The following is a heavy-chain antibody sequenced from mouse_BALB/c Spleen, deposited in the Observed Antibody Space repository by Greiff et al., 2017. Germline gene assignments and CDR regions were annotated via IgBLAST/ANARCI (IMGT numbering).Heavy chain of an antibody. Sequence: EVMLVESGGGLVKPGGSLKLSCAASGFTFSSYAMSWVRQSPEKRLEWVAEISSGGSYTYYPDTVTGRFTISRDNAKNTLYLQMSSLKSEDTAMYYCARYDYGSSFYYYAMDYWGQGTSVTVSS. CDR1: GFTFSSYA. CDR3: ARYDYGSSFYYYAMDY. CDR2: ISSGGSYT. V-gene: IGHV5-9-4*01. D-gene: IGHD1-1*01. J-gene: IGHJ4*01.